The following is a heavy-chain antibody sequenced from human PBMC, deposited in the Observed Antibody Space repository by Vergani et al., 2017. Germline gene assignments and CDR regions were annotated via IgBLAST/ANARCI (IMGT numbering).Heavy chain of an antibody. Sequence: QVQLVQSGAEVKKPGASVKVSCKASGYTFTSYDINWVRQATGQGLEWMGWMNPNSGNTGYAQKFQGRVTITRNTSISTAYMELSSLRSEDTAVYYCAREGYSSSWYAYYDGMDVWGQGTTVTVSS. CDR2: MNPNSGNT. J-gene: IGHJ6*02. CDR3: AREGYSSSWYAYYDGMDV. V-gene: IGHV1-8*03. D-gene: IGHD6-13*01. CDR1: GYTFTSYD.